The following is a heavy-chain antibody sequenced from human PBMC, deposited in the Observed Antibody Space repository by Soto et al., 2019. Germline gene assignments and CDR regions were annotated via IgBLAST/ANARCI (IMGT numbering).Heavy chain of an antibody. D-gene: IGHD1-26*01. CDR1: GGSISGSRYY. J-gene: IGHJ5*02. CDR3: ARESVGAIGP. Sequence: SETLSLTCAVSGGSISGSRYYWSWIRQESGKGLEWIGNIYYTGSTSYNPSLKSRVTISVDTSKNHFSLRLSSVTAADTAVYYCARESVGAIGPWGQGTLVTVSS. CDR2: IYYTGST. V-gene: IGHV4-31*11.